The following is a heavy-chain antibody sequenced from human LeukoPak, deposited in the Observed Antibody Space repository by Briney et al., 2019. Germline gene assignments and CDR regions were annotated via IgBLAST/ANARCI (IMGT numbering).Heavy chain of an antibody. CDR2: IIPIFGTA. V-gene: IGHV1-69*01. Sequence: ASVKVSCKASGGTFSSYAISWVRQAPGQGLEWMGGIIPIFGTANYAQKFQGRVTITADESTSTAYMELSSLRSEDTAVYYCATASEEDSYGSETYYFDYWGQGTLVTVSS. J-gene: IGHJ4*02. D-gene: IGHD5-18*01. CDR1: GGTFSSYA. CDR3: ATASEEDSYGSETYYFDY.